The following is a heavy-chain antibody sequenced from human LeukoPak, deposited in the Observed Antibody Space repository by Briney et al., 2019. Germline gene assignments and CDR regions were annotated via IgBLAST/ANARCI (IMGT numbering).Heavy chain of an antibody. CDR3: ARGGNCSGGSCYSFPGASFDH. Sequence: EASETLSPTCTVSGGSISGYYWSWIRQPPGKELEWIGFIYYSGSTNYHPSLKSRVTISVDTSNNRFSLKLTSVTAADTAIYYCARGGNCSGGSCYSFPGASFDHWGPGTLVTVSS. D-gene: IGHD2-15*01. CDR2: IYYSGST. CDR1: GGSISGYY. V-gene: IGHV4-59*01. J-gene: IGHJ4*02.